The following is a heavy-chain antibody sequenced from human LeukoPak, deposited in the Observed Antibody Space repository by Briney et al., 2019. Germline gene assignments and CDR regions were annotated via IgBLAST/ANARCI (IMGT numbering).Heavy chain of an antibody. CDR2: ISSSGSTI. CDR3: ARGYTSSFY. CDR1: GFTFSSYE. Sequence: PGGSLRLSCAASGFTFSSYEMNWVRQAPGKGLEWVSYISSSGSTIYYADSVKGRFTISRDNAKNSLYLQVNSLRAEDTAVYYCARGYTSSFYWGQGTLVTVSS. V-gene: IGHV3-48*03. D-gene: IGHD6-6*01. J-gene: IGHJ4*02.